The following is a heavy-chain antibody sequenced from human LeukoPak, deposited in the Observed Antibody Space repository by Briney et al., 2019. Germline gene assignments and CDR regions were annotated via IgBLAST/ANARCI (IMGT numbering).Heavy chain of an antibody. J-gene: IGHJ4*02. D-gene: IGHD4-17*01. CDR3: ARPSEPLYGDAQLDY. CDR2: ISSSSSTI. Sequence: GGSLRLSCVASGFTFGNYGMNWVRQAPGKGLEWVSYISSSSSTIYYADSVKGRFTISRDNAKNSLYLQMNSLRAEDTAVYYCARPSEPLYGDAQLDYWGQGTLVTVSS. CDR1: GFTFGNYG. V-gene: IGHV3-48*01.